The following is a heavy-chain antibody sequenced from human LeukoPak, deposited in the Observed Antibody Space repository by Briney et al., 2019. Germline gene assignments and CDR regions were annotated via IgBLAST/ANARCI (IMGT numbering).Heavy chain of an antibody. CDR1: GFPFSRYT. CDR2: ITTSSSYI. CDR3: ATKAVATYYFAS. V-gene: IGHV3-21*01. D-gene: IGHD1-1*01. Sequence: GGSLRLSCATSGFPFSRYTMNWVRQGPGKGLEWVSSITTSSSYIYYADSVKRRFTISRDNAKSSLFLQLDSLRVEDTAVYFCATKAVATYYFASWGQGTLVTVSS. J-gene: IGHJ4*02.